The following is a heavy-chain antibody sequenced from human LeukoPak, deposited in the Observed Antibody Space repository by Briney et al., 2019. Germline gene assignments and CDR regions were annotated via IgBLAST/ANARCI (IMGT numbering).Heavy chain of an antibody. CDR3: ANDSDSSGYYDAFDI. Sequence: PGRSLRLSCAASGFTFSSYGMHWVRQAPGKGLEWVAVISYDGSNKYYADSVKGRFTISRDNSKNTLYLQMNSLRAEDTAVYYCANDSDSSGYYDAFDIWGQGTMVTVSS. CDR2: ISYDGSNK. CDR1: GFTFSSYG. V-gene: IGHV3-30*18. J-gene: IGHJ3*02. D-gene: IGHD3-22*01.